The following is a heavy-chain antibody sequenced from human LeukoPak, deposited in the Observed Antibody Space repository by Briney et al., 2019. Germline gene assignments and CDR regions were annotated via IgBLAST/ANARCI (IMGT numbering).Heavy chain of an antibody. J-gene: IGHJ4*02. D-gene: IGHD3-22*01. Sequence: GASVKVSCKASGYTFADYGLSWVRQAPGQGLEWMGWINPNSGGTNYAQKFQGRVTMTRDTSISTAYMELSRLRSDDTAVYYCARGPPYDSSGPFDYWGQGTLVTVSS. CDR2: INPNSGGT. V-gene: IGHV1-2*02. CDR1: GYTFADYG. CDR3: ARGPPYDSSGPFDY.